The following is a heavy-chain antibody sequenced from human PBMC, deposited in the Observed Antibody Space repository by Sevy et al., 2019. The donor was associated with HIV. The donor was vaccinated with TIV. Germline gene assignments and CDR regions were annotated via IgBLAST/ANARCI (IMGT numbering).Heavy chain of an antibody. CDR2: ISSSGGST. Sequence: GGSLRLSCVASGFTFISYTMSWVRQAPGKGLEWVSAISSSGGSTYYGDSVKGRFTISRDNSKNTVYLEINNLRAEDTDLYYCAKEEFSGYNFGYWGQGTLVTVSS. CDR1: GFTFISYT. J-gene: IGHJ4*02. V-gene: IGHV3-23*01. D-gene: IGHD5-12*01. CDR3: AKEEFSGYNFGY.